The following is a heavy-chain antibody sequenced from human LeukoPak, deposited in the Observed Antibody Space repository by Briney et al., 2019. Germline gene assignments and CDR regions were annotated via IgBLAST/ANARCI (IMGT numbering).Heavy chain of an antibody. CDR3: ASGRGYSRSFDV. J-gene: IGHJ3*01. V-gene: IGHV3-11*01. D-gene: IGHD6-25*01. CDR1: GFTFSDYY. CDR2: ISSSGSTI. Sequence: GGSLRLSCAASGFTFSDYYMSWIRQAPGKGLEWVSFISSSGSTIYYADSVKGRFTISRDNAKNSLYLQMNGLRVEDTAVYYCASGRGYSRSFDVWGQGTMVTGSS.